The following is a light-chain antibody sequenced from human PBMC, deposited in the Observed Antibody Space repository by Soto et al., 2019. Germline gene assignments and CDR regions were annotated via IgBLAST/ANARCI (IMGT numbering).Light chain of an antibody. V-gene: IGKV3-20*01. CDR3: QQYGSSPPT. CDR2: GAS. J-gene: IGKJ1*01. Sequence: EIALTQSPGTLSLSPEERATLSCRASQSVAGNYLPSYRRKPAQTPRLLIYGASCRATDIPRRCRGSGSGAEFTFNMTRLEAKGLAGSYFQQYGSSPPTFGSGTRVEL. CDR1: QSVAGNY.